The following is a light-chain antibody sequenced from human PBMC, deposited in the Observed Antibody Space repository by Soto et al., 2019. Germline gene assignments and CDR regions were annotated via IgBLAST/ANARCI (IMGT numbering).Light chain of an antibody. V-gene: IGLV2-14*01. CDR2: GNS. CDR3: QYYDSSLSGSPYV. CDR1: SSDVGGYNY. Sequence: QSVLTQPASVSGSPGQSITISCTGTSSDVGGYNYVSWYQQHPGKAPKLMIYGNSNRPSGVPDRFSGSKSGTSASLAITGLQAEDEADYYCQYYDSSLSGSPYVFGTGTKVTVL. J-gene: IGLJ1*01.